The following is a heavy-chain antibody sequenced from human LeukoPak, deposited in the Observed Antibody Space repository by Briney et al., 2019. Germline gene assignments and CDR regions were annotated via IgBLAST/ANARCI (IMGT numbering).Heavy chain of an antibody. Sequence: QPGGSLRLSCVTSGFTFDDYAMHWVRQVPGKSLEWVSLISADGTSTYYADSMKGRFTISRDNSKNSLYLQMNSLRTEDTAFYFCARDINAFDYWGQGTLVTVSS. CDR1: GFTFDDYA. J-gene: IGHJ4*02. V-gene: IGHV3-43*02. CDR3: ARDINAFDY. CDR2: ISADGTST.